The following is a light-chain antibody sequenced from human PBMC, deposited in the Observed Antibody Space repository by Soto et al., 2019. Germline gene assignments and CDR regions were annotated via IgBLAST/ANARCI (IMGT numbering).Light chain of an antibody. Sequence: QSVLTHPASVSGSPGPSITISCTGTSSDVGSYNYVSWYQQYPGKAPKLMIYDVSNRPSGVSYRFSGSKSGNTASLTISGLQAEYEADYYCSSYTTRSTHVVFGGGTKLTVL. CDR3: SSYTTRSTHVV. V-gene: IGLV2-14*01. CDR1: SSDVGSYNY. J-gene: IGLJ2*01. CDR2: DVS.